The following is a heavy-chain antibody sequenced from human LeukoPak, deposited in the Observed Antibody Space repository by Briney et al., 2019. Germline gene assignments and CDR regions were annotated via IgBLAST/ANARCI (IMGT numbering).Heavy chain of an antibody. CDR3: ARESYYDSTAYGMDV. CDR2: ISSSGSTI. CDR1: GFTFSDYY. J-gene: IGHJ6*02. V-gene: IGHV3-11*01. D-gene: IGHD3-22*01. Sequence: GGSLRLSCAASGFTFSDYYMSWIRQAPGKGLEWVSYISSSGSTIYYADSVKGRFTISRDNAKNSLYLQMNSLRAEDTAVYYCARESYYDSTAYGMDVWGQGTTVTVSS.